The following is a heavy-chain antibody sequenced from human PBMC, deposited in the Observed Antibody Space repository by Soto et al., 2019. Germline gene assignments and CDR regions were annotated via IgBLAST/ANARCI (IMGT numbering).Heavy chain of an antibody. J-gene: IGHJ4*02. CDR3: ARARDCSSTSCFDDEVDSFDY. CDR1: GGSISTVGHY. Sequence: SETLSLTCSVSGGSISTVGHYWTWIRQPPGKGLEWIGRIYTSGSTNYNPSLKSRVAMSVDTSKNQFSLKLSSVTAADTAVYYCARARDCSSTSCFDDEVDSFDYWGQGTLVTV. V-gene: IGHV4-4*07. CDR2: IYTSGST. D-gene: IGHD2-2*01.